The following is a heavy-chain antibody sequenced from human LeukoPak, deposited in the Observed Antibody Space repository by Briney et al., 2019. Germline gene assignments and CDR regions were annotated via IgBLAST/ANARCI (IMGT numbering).Heavy chain of an antibody. J-gene: IGHJ3*02. D-gene: IGHD3-22*01. CDR2: INHSGST. Sequence: PSETLSLTCAVYGGSFSGYYWSWIRQPPGKGLEWIGEINHSGSTNYNPSLKSRVTISVDTSKNQFSLKLSSVTAADTAVYYCARYDSSGYCWGHAFDIWGQGTMVTVSS. CDR3: ARYDSSGYCWGHAFDI. CDR1: GGSFSGYY. V-gene: IGHV4-34*01.